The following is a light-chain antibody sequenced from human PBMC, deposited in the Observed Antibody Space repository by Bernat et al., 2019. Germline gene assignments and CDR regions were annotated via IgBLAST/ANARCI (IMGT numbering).Light chain of an antibody. CDR1: SSDVGGYNY. Sequence: QSALTQPASVSGSPGQSITISCTGISSDVGGYNYVSWYQQHPGKAPKLMIYDVSNRTSGVSNRFSGSKSGNTAFLTVSGLQAEYEADYYCSSYTSSITLVFGTGTKVTVL. CDR3: SSYTSSITLV. CDR2: DVS. J-gene: IGLJ1*01. V-gene: IGLV2-14*01.